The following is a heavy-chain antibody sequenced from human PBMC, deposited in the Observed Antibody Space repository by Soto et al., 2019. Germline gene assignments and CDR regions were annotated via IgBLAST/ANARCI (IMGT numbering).Heavy chain of an antibody. D-gene: IGHD3-10*01. V-gene: IGHV5-51*01. J-gene: IGHJ6*02. CDR2: IYPGDSDT. CDR3: AGGGVRGVITRTRDYYGMDV. CDR1: GYSFTSYW. Sequence: EVQLVQSGAEVKKPGESLKISCKGSGYSFTSYWIGWVRQMPGKGLEWMGIIYPGDSDTRYSPSFQGQVTISADKSISTAYRQGGGLKASDTAMYYCAGGGVRGVITRTRDYYGMDVWGQGTTVTVSS.